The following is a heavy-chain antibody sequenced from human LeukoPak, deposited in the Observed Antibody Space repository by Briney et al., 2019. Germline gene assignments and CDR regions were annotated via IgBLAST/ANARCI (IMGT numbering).Heavy chain of an antibody. J-gene: IGHJ3*02. CDR1: GGSFNGYY. V-gene: IGHV4-34*01. Sequence: SETLSLTCAVYGGSFNGYYWSWIRQPPGKGLEWIGEINHSGSTNYNPSLKSRVTISVDRYKNQLSLKLSSVTAADTAVYYCARPIAVAGTNRAFDIWGQGTMVTVSS. D-gene: IGHD6-19*01. CDR3: ARPIAVAGTNRAFDI. CDR2: INHSGST.